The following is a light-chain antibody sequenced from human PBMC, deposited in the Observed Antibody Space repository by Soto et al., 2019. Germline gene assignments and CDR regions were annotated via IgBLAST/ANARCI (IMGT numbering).Light chain of an antibody. CDR1: SSDVGGYDY. V-gene: IGLV2-14*03. J-gene: IGLJ2*01. CDR3: SSYSRGGTPIV. CDR2: DVY. Sequence: QSVLTQPASASGSLGQSITISCTGTSSDVGGYDYVSWYQQHPGKAPKLMVHDVYNRPSGVSNRFSGSKSGNTASLTISGLQTEDEADYYCSSYSRGGTPIVFGGGTKLTVL.